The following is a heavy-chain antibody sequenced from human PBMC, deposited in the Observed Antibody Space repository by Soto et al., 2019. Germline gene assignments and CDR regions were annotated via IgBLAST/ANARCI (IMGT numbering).Heavy chain of an antibody. CDR2: IGTAGDT. D-gene: IGHD1-1*01. CDR3: ARVERNWNDPYYYYGMDV. CDR1: GFTFSSYD. J-gene: IGHJ6*02. V-gene: IGHV3-13*01. Sequence: GGSLRRSCAASGFTFSSYDMHWVRQATGKGLEWVSAIGTAGDTYYPGSVKGRFTISRENAKNSLYLQMNSLRAEDTAVYYCARVERNWNDPYYYYGMDVWGQGTTVTVSS.